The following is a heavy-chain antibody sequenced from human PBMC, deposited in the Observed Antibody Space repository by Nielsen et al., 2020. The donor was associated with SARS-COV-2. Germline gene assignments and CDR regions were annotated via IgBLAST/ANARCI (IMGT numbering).Heavy chain of an antibody. Sequence: GGSLRLSCAASGFTFDDYAMHWVRQAPGKGLEWVSGISWNSGSIGYADSVKGRFTISRDNAKNSLYLQMNSLRAEDTALYYCAKDMGGYDQRNFDYWGQGTLVTVSS. J-gene: IGHJ4*02. CDR2: ISWNSGSI. D-gene: IGHD5-12*01. CDR1: GFTFDDYA. V-gene: IGHV3-9*01. CDR3: AKDMGGYDQRNFDY.